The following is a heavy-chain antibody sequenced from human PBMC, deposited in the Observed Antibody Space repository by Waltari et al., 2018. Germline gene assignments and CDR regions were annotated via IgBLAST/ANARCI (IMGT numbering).Heavy chain of an antibody. D-gene: IGHD5-18*01. V-gene: IGHV4-59*01. CDR3: ARGSSGYSYGYVWFDP. CDR1: GGSISSYY. J-gene: IGHJ5*02. CDR2: IYYSGST. Sequence: QVQLQESGPGLVKPSETLSLTCTVSGGSISSYYWSWLRQPPGKGLEWIGYIYYSGSTNYNPSLKSRVTISVDTSKNQFSLKLSSVTAADTAVYYCARGSSGYSYGYVWFDPWGQGTLVTVSS.